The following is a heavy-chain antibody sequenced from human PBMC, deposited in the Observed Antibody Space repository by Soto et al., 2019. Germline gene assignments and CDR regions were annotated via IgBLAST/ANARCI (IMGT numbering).Heavy chain of an antibody. J-gene: IGHJ6*02. CDR1: GGSISSYY. D-gene: IGHD3-16*01. Sequence: SSETLSLTCTVSGGSISSYYWSWIRQPPGKGLEWIGYIYYSGSTNYNPSLKSRVTISVDTSKNQFSLKLSSVTAADTAVYYCARWAYDYVWGRTPKGYYYGMDVWGQGTTVTVSS. V-gene: IGHV4-59*01. CDR2: IYYSGST. CDR3: ARWAYDYVWGRTPKGYYYGMDV.